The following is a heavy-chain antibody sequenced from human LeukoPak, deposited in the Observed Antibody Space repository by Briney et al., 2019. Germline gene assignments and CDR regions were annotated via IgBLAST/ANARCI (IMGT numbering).Heavy chain of an antibody. D-gene: IGHD2-2*01. CDR2: INPSGGST. J-gene: IGHJ4*02. V-gene: IGHV1-46*01. Sequence: ASLKVSCKASGYTFTSYYMHWVRQAPVHGLVRMGIINPSGGSTSYAQKIQGRVTMTRDTSTSTVYMELSSLRSEDTAVYYCQYQEPTSAKYFDYWGQGTLVTVSS. CDR1: GYTFTSYY. CDR3: QYQEPTSAKYFDY.